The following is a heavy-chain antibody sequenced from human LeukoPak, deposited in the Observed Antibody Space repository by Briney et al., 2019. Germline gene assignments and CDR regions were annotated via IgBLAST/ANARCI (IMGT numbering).Heavy chain of an antibody. J-gene: IGHJ5*02. CDR2: ISAYNGNT. V-gene: IGHV1-18*01. Sequence: GASVKVSCKASGYTFTSYGISWVRQAPGQGLEWMGWISAYNGNTNYAQKLQGRVTMTTDTSTSTAYMELRSLRSDDTAVYYCARTPRDYYDRLTRNWFDPWGQGTLVTVSS. CDR3: ARTPRDYYDRLTRNWFDP. D-gene: IGHD3-3*01. CDR1: GYTFTSYG.